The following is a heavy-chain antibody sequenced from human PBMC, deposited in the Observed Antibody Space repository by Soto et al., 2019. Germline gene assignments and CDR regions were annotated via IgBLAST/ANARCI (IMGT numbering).Heavy chain of an antibody. CDR1: GGSISSTTYY. Sequence: QLQLQESGPGLVKPSETLSLTCTVSGGSISSTTYYWGWIRQPPGKGLEWIGTIYYSGRTYYNPSLESRVTISVDTYKNLFSLKMNFVTAADTAVYYCARHLSLGSGYYPWGQGTMVTVSP. V-gene: IGHV4-39*01. J-gene: IGHJ3*01. CDR3: ARHLSLGSGYYP. CDR2: IYYSGRT. D-gene: IGHD3-22*01.